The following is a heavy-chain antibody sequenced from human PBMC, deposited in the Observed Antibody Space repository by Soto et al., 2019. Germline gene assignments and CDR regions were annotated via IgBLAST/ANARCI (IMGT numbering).Heavy chain of an antibody. V-gene: IGHV3-53*02. Sequence: EVQLVETGGGLIQPGGSLRLSCAVSGFTVSSNYMSWVRQAPGKGLEWVSVIYSSGNTYYAVSVKARFNVSRDKSKNTVYLQMNSLRAEDTAMYYCARVSSPFGYWGQGTLVTVSS. CDR1: GFTVSSNY. D-gene: IGHD3-16*01. CDR3: ARVSSPFGY. J-gene: IGHJ4*02. CDR2: IYSSGNT.